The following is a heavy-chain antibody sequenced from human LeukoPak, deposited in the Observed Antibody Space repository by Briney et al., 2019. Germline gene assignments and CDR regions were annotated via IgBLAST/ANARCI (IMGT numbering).Heavy chain of an antibody. J-gene: IGHJ5*02. CDR3: AXXXXXXXXVESWFDP. V-gene: IGHV4-59*08. CDR1: GGSISSYY. Sequence: SETLSLTCTVSGGSISSYYWSWIRQPPGKGLEWIGYIYYSGSTNYSPSLKSRVTISVDTSKNQFSLKLSSVTAADTAVYYCAXXXXXXXXVESWFDPWGQGTLVTVSS. CDR2: IYYSGST. D-gene: IGHD2-2*01.